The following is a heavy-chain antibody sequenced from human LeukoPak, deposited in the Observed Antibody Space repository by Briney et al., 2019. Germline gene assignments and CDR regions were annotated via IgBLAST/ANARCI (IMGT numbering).Heavy chain of an antibody. CDR1: GFTFSAYS. V-gene: IGHV3-64*03. CDR2: ISKDGSRT. Sequence: GGSLRLSWSAAGFTFSAYSMYWVRQAAGKGLEYVAGISKDGSRTLYAGSVKGRFPISRDNSKNPLYIQLSSLRAEDTAVYYCAKVLFSVAAAHFDYWGQGTLVTVSS. CDR3: AKVLFSVAAAHFDY. J-gene: IGHJ4*02. D-gene: IGHD6-13*01.